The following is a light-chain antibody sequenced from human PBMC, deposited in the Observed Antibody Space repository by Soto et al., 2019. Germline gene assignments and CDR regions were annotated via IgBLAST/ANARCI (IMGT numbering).Light chain of an antibody. J-gene: IGKJ4*01. CDR3: QQYNRYSLT. CDR1: QSISSW. V-gene: IGKV1-5*01. CDR2: DAS. Sequence: DIQMTQAPSTLSASVGDRVTITCRASQSISSWLAWYQQKPGKAPKLLIYDASSLESGAPSRFSASGSDEDISLTINHLQPDGFATYHCQQYNRYSLTFGGGTKVEIK.